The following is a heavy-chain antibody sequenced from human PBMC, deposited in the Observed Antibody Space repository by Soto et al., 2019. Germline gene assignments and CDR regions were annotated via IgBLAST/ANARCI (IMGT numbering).Heavy chain of an antibody. Sequence: ASVKVSCKASGYTFTSYGISWVRQAPGQGLEWMGWISAYNGNTNYAQKLQGRVTMTTDTSTSTAYMELRSLRSDDTAVYYCARVSNVITYCDFHSHDYWGQGTLVTVSS. CDR3: ARVSNVITYCDFHSHDY. CDR2: ISAYNGNT. V-gene: IGHV1-18*01. CDR1: GYTFTSYG. D-gene: IGHD3-3*01. J-gene: IGHJ4*02.